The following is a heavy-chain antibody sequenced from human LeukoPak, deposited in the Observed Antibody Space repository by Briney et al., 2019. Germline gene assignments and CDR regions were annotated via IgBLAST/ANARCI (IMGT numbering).Heavy chain of an antibody. CDR1: GFTFSSYG. J-gene: IGHJ5*02. CDR3: ANRRSPRWFDP. CDR2: ISGSGGST. Sequence: GGSLRLSCAASGFTFSSYGMSWVRQAPGKGLEWVSAISGSGGSTYYADSVKGRFTISRDNSKNTLYLQMNSLRAEDTAVYYCANRRSPRWFDPWGQGTLVTVSS. D-gene: IGHD2-2*01. V-gene: IGHV3-23*01.